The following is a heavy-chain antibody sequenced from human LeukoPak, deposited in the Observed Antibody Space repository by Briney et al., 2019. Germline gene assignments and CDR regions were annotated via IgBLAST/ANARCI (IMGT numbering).Heavy chain of an antibody. CDR1: GGSFSGYY. V-gene: IGHV4-34*01. D-gene: IGHD3-16*01. CDR2: INHSGST. Sequence: SETLSLTCAVYGGSFSGYYWSWIRQPPGKGLEWIGEINHSGSTNYNPSLKSRVTISVDTSKNQFSLKLSSVTAADTAVYYCARGLVDLGKLFFNWFDPWGQGTLVTVS. CDR3: ARGLVDLGKLFFNWFDP. J-gene: IGHJ5*02.